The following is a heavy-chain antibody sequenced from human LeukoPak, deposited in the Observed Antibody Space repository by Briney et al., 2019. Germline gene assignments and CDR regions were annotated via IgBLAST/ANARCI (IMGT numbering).Heavy chain of an antibody. Sequence: GESLKISCKGSGYRFTSYWIGWVRQMPGKGLEWMGIIYPSDSDTRYSPSFQGQVSISADKSISAAYLQWSSLKASDTAMYYCARQISICSGGSCYHPFPFDYWGQGTLVTVSS. CDR2: IYPSDSDT. CDR3: ARQISICSGGSCYHPFPFDY. V-gene: IGHV5-51*01. D-gene: IGHD2-15*01. J-gene: IGHJ4*02. CDR1: GYRFTSYW.